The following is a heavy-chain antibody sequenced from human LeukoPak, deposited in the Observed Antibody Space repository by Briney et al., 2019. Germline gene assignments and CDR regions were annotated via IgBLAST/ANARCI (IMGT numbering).Heavy chain of an antibody. CDR2: IWNDGSNT. V-gene: IGHV3-33*01. CDR1: GFTFSSYG. CDR3: AGETGLRTFDY. D-gene: IGHD3-10*01. J-gene: IGHJ4*02. Sequence: GGSLRLSCAASGFTFSSYGMHWVRQAPGKGLEWVAVIWNDGSNTYYADSVKGRFTISRDNSKNTLYLQLNGLRAEDTAVYYCAGETGLRTFDYWGQGTLVTVSS.